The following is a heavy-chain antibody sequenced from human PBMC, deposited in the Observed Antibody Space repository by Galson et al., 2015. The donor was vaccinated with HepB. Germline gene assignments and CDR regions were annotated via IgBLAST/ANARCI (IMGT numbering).Heavy chain of an antibody. Sequence: SLRLSCAASGFTFSSYSMNWVRQAPGKGLEWVSYIGSSSSTIYYADSVKGRFTISRDNAKNSLYLQMNSLRAEDTAVYYCARLVDTADAFDIWGQGTMVTVSS. CDR3: ARLVDTADAFDI. J-gene: IGHJ3*02. CDR2: IGSSSSTI. V-gene: IGHV3-48*04. CDR1: GFTFSSYS. D-gene: IGHD5-18*01.